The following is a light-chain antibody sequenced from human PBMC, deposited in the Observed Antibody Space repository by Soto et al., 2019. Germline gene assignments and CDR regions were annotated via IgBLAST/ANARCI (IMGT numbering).Light chain of an antibody. CDR2: TTN. J-gene: IGLJ1*01. Sequence: QSVLTQPHSASGTPGQRVTISCSGSGSNIGTSSVHWFQQLPGTAPKLLISTTNQRPSGVPERFSGSKSGTSASLAISGLQSEDEADYYCAAWDDSLNGPVFGAGAKVTV. V-gene: IGLV1-44*01. CDR3: AAWDDSLNGPV. CDR1: GSNIGTSS.